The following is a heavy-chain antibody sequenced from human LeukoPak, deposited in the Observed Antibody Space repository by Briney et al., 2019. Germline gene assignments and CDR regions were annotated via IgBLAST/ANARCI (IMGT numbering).Heavy chain of an antibody. J-gene: IGHJ3*02. CDR1: GGSISSYY. V-gene: IGHV4-59*12. CDR3: AGSAPNFFWEGYYRAFEN. CDR2: IYYSGST. Sequence: SETLSLTCTVSGGSISSYYWSWIRQPPGKGLEWIGYIYYSGSTYYNPSLKSRVTISVDTSKNQYSLKLSSVTAADTAVYYCAGSAPNFFWEGYYRAFENWGQGTMGTVSS. D-gene: IGHD3-3*01.